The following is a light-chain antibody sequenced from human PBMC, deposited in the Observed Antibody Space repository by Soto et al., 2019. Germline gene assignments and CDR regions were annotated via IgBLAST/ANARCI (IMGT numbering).Light chain of an antibody. CDR1: QSVSSSY. CDR2: GAS. Sequence: DIVFTQSPGSLSLSPGEGATLSCRASQSVSSSYLAWSQQKPGQAPRLLIYGASSRATGIPDRFSGGGSGTDFTLTISRLEPGDFAVYFCQQYGGFPITFGQGTRLE. CDR3: QQYGGFPIT. V-gene: IGKV3-20*01. J-gene: IGKJ5*01.